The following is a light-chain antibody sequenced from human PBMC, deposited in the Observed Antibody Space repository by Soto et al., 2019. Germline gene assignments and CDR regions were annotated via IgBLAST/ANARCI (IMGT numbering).Light chain of an antibody. CDR1: SANIGSNY. V-gene: IGLV1-51*01. CDR3: GEWDGSLSVVL. Sequence: QSVLTQPPSVSAAPGQKVTISCSGSSANIGSNYVSWYQQLPGTAPKLGIYDSDRRASQIPEHFAGAKSGTSATLDITGLQTGDEADYYFGEWDGSLSVVLFGGGTKLTVL. J-gene: IGLJ2*01. CDR2: DSD.